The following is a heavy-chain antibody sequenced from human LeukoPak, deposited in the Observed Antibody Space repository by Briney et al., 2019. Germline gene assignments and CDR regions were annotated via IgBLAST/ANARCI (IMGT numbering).Heavy chain of an antibody. CDR1: GVSISGYH. CDR2: IYYSGSS. Sequence: SETLSLTCNVSGVSISGYHWSWIRQPPGKGLEWLGYIYYSGSSNYNPSLKSRVTISVDTSKNQFSLKLSSVTAADTAVYYCARVPRSYYYYYYMDVWGKGTTVTVSS. J-gene: IGHJ6*03. CDR3: ARVPRSYYYYYYMDV. V-gene: IGHV4-59*01.